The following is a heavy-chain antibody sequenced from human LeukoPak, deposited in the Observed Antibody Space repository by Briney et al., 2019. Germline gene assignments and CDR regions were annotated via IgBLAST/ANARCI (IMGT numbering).Heavy chain of an antibody. V-gene: IGHV1-2*02. CDR1: GYTFTSYD. J-gene: IGHJ4*02. CDR3: ARVSSRYYDSSGYLQRFDY. Sequence: ASVKVSCKASGYTFTSYDINWVRQATGQGLEWMGWMNPNSGGTNYAQKFQGRVTMTRDTSISTAYMELIRLRSDDTAVYYCARVSSRYYDSSGYLQRFDYWGQGTLVTVSS. D-gene: IGHD3-22*01. CDR2: MNPNSGGT.